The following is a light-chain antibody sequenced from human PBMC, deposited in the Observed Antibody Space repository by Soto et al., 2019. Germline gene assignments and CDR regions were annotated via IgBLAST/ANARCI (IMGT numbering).Light chain of an antibody. V-gene: IGLV2-14*01. Sequence: QSALTQPASVSGSPGQSITISCTGTSNDIGTYNYVSWYQHHPGKGPKLLIYEVSNRPSGVSNRFSGSKSGNTASLTISGLQAEDEADYHCTSFTTSTTVVFGGGTKLTVL. CDR3: TSFTTSTTVV. CDR1: SNDIGTYNY. CDR2: EVS. J-gene: IGLJ2*01.